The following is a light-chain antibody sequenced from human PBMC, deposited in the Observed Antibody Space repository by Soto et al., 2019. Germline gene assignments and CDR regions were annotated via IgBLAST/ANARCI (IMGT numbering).Light chain of an antibody. J-gene: IGLJ2*01. CDR2: EVS. V-gene: IGLV2-14*01. CDR3: SSYTSGSTPVV. CDR1: SSDLGGYNY. Sequence: QSALTQPASVSGSPGQSITISCTETSSDLGGYNYVSWYQQHPGKAPKLMIYEVSNRPSGVSNRFSGPKSGNTASLTISGLQAEDEADYYCSSYTSGSTPVVFGGGTKLTVL.